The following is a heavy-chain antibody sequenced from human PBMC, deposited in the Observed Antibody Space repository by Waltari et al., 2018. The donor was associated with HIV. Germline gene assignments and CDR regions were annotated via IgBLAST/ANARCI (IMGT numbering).Heavy chain of an antibody. V-gene: IGHV7-4-1*02. CDR2: INTTTGKT. Sequence: QGQLVQSGSELKNPGASVKVSCKASGYTFNTYAMNWIRQAPGQGLEWMGWINTTTGKTTDAQGFTGRFVFSVDTSVSTTYLQISSLKAEDTAVYYGARGPSPRGTSRWFYFDYWGQGTLVTVSS. J-gene: IGHJ4*02. CDR1: GYTFNTYA. CDR3: ARGPSPRGTSRWFYFDY. D-gene: IGHD6-19*01.